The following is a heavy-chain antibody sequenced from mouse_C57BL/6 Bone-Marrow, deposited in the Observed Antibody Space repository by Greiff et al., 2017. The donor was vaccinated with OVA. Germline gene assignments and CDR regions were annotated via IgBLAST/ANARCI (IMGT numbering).Heavy chain of an antibody. CDR2: IDPSDSYT. Sequence: QVQLQQPGAELVRPGSSVKLSCKASGYTFTSYWMHWVKQRPGQGLEWIGVIDPSDSYTNYNQKFKGKATLTVDTSSSTAYMQLSSLTSEDSAVYYCARYHYGSSYPYYYAMDYWGQGTSVTVSS. CDR1: GYTFTSYW. J-gene: IGHJ4*01. CDR3: ARYHYGSSYPYYYAMDY. D-gene: IGHD1-1*01. V-gene: IGHV1-59*01.